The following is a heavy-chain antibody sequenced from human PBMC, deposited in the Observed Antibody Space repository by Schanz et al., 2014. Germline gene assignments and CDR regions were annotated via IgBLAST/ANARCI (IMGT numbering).Heavy chain of an antibody. Sequence: QVQLVESGGGGAHLGGPLSLSGATSGLNLIINAMNWAGRAPGKGLEWVANIGYDGSEKYYVDSVKGRFTISRDNSKDTLYLQMSGLTPEDTAVYYCARGPIPIQGVPMDFWGQGTLVTVSS. CDR1: GLNLIINA. CDR2: IGYDGSEK. V-gene: IGHV3-33*01. D-gene: IGHD3-10*01. CDR3: ARGPIPIQGVPMDF. J-gene: IGHJ4*02.